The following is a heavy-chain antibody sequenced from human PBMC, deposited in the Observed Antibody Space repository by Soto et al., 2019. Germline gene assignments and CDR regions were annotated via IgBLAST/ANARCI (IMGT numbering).Heavy chain of an antibody. D-gene: IGHD3-9*01. J-gene: IGHJ3*02. CDR1: GGSISSYY. CDR2: IYYSGST. CDR3: ARAPYYDILTGYSVQAFDI. V-gene: IGHV4-59*01. Sequence: QVQLQESGPGLVKPSETLSLTCTVSGGSISSYYWSWIRQPPGKGLEWIGYIYYSGSTNYNPSLKSRVTISVDTSKNQFALKLSSVTAADTAVYYCARAPYYDILTGYSVQAFDIWGQGTMVTVSS.